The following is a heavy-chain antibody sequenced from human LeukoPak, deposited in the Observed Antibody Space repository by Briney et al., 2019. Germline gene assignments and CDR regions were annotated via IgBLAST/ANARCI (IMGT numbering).Heavy chain of an antibody. CDR2: IYYSGST. CDR1: GGSISSYY. D-gene: IGHD2-21*01. V-gene: IGHV4-59*01. CDR3: ARSQGIGYFDY. J-gene: IGHJ4*02. Sequence: PSETLFLTCTVSGGSISSYYWSWIRQPPGKGLEWIGYIYYSGSTNYNPSLKSRVTISVDTSKNQFSLKLSSVTAADTAVYYCARSQGIGYFDYWGQGTLVTVSS.